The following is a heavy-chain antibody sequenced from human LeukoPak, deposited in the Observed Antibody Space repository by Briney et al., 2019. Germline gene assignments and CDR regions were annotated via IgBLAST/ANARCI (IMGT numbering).Heavy chain of an antibody. D-gene: IGHD6-13*01. CDR2: INPNSGAT. J-gene: IGHJ5*02. V-gene: IGHV1-2*02. CDR1: GYTFTAFY. CDR3: ARAHLIAAAGYNWFDP. Sequence: EASVKVSCKASGYTFTAFYMHWVRQAPGQGLEWMGWINPNSGATNYAQKFQGRVTMTRDTSISTAYMELSRLRSDDTAVYYCARAHLIAAAGYNWFDPWGQGTLVTVS.